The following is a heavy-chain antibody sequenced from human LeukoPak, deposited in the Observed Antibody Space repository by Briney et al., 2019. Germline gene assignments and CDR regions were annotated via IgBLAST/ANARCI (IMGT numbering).Heavy chain of an antibody. V-gene: IGHV3-23*01. CDR3: AKGHYPDASCAGDCYYSY. J-gene: IGHJ4*02. CDR1: GFTFSSYA. Sequence: GGSLRFSCAASGFTFSSYAMTWVRQAPGKGLEWVSGITAGGDNTFYADSVKGRFTISRDNSKNTLYLQTDSLRAEDTAVYYCAKGHYPDASCAGDCYYSYWGQGTLVTVSS. D-gene: IGHD2-21*02. CDR2: ITAGGDNT.